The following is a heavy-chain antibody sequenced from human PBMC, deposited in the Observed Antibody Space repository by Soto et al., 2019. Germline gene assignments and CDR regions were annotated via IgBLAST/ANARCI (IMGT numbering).Heavy chain of an antibody. CDR2: ISGSGGST. CDR1: GFTFSSYA. J-gene: IGHJ4*02. Sequence: VGSLRLSCAASGFTFSSYAMSRVRQAPGKGLEWVSAISGSGGSTYYADSVKGRFTISRDNSKNTLYLQMNSLRAEDTAVYYCAKDWRYYDSSGYYRGNFDYWGQGTLVTVSS. V-gene: IGHV3-23*01. CDR3: AKDWRYYDSSGYYRGNFDY. D-gene: IGHD3-22*01.